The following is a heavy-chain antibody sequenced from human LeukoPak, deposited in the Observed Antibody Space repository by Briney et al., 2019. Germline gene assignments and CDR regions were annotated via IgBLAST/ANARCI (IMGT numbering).Heavy chain of an antibody. CDR1: GGSFSGYY. CDR3: ARYPSAFDI. CDR2: INHSGST. J-gene: IGHJ3*02. Sequence: SETLSLTCAVYGGSFSGYYWSWIRQPPGKGLEWIGEINHSGSTYYNPSLKSRVTISVDTSKNQFSLRLSSVTAADTALYYCARYPSAFDIWGQGTMVTVSS. V-gene: IGHV4-34*01.